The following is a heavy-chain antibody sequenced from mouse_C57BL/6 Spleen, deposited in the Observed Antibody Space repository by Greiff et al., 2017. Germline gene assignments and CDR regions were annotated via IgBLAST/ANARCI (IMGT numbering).Heavy chain of an antibody. Sequence: VQLQQPGAELVMPGASVKLSCKASGYTFTSYWMHWVKQRPGQGLEWIGEIDPSDSYTNYNQKFKGKSTLTVDKSSSTSYMQLSSLSSEDSAVYYCVRGDGSNFDYWGQGTTLTVSS. V-gene: IGHV1-69*01. CDR2: IDPSDSYT. J-gene: IGHJ2*01. CDR3: VRGDGSNFDY. CDR1: GYTFTSYW. D-gene: IGHD1-1*01.